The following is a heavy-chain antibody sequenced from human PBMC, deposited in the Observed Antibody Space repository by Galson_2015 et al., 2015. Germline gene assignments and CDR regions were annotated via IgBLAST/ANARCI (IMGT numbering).Heavy chain of an antibody. V-gene: IGHV5-51*01. CDR1: GSRFTSYW. D-gene: IGHD6-6*01. Sequence: SGAEVKQPGESLKLSCKGSGSRFTSYWIGWVRQMPGKGLEWMGIIYPGDSDTRYSPSFQGQVTISADKSISTAYLQWSSLKASATAMYYCARRVYSSSPDPDAFDIWGQGTMVTVSS. J-gene: IGHJ3*02. CDR2: IYPGDSDT. CDR3: ARRVYSSSPDPDAFDI.